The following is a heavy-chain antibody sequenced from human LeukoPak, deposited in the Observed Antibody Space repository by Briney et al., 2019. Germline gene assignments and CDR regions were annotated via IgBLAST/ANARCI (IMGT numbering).Heavy chain of an antibody. D-gene: IGHD2-2*02. CDR3: ARRYCSSTSCYILGDWFDP. J-gene: IGHJ5*02. CDR1: GYSFTSYW. Sequence: GESLKISCKGSGYSFTSYWIGWVRQMPGKGLEWMGIIYPGDSDTRYSPSFQGQVTISADKSISTAYLQWSSLKASDTAMYYCARRYCSSTSCYILGDWFDPWGQGTLVTASS. V-gene: IGHV5-51*01. CDR2: IYPGDSDT.